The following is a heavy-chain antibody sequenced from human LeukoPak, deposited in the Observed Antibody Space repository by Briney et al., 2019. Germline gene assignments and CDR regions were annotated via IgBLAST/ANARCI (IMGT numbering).Heavy chain of an antibody. J-gene: IGHJ4*02. CDR1: GFTFSSYS. CDR3: ARDSSGSDHFDN. Sequence: PGGSLRLSCAASGFTFSSYSMNWVRQAPGKGLEWVSSISSGSSFTYYADSVKGRFTISRDNAKNSLYLQMNSLRAEDTAVYYCARDSSGSDHFDNWGRGTLVTVSS. CDR2: ISSGSSFT. V-gene: IGHV3-21*01. D-gene: IGHD3-10*01.